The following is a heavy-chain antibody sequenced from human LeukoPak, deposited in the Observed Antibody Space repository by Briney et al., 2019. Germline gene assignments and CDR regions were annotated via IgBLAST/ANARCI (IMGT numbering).Heavy chain of an antibody. D-gene: IGHD2-2*01. CDR3: AKALHRYCSSTSCYRPDY. J-gene: IGHJ4*02. CDR2: ISGSGGST. Sequence: GGSLRLSCAASGFTFSSYAMSWVRQAPGKGLEWVSAISGSGGSTYYADSVKGRFTISRDNSKNTLYLQMNSLRAEDTAVYYCAKALHRYCSSTSCYRPDYWGQGTLVTVSS. CDR1: GFTFSSYA. V-gene: IGHV3-23*01.